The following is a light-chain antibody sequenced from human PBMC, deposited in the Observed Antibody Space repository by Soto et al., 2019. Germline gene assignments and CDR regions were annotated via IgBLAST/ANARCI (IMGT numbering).Light chain of an antibody. CDR3: SSYISSSTYV. CDR1: SSDVGGYNY. J-gene: IGLJ1*01. V-gene: IGLV2-14*01. Sequence: QSVLTQPASVSGSPGQPITISCTGTSSDVGGYNYVSWYQQHPGKAPKLMIYEVSNRPLGVSNRFSGSKSGNTASLTISGLQAEDEADYYCSSYISSSTYVFGTGTKLTVL. CDR2: EVS.